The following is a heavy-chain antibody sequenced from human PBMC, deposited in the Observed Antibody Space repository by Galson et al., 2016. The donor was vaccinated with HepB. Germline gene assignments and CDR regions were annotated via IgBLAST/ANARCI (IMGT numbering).Heavy chain of an antibody. CDR2: TYYRSKWYH. J-gene: IGHJ6*02. CDR1: DGSFSSGSYS. Sequence: SETLSLTCTVSDGSFSSGSYSWSWIRQSPSGGLEWLGRTYYRSKWYHDYGVSVRGRITISPDTSKNLFSLELTSVTPEDTGVYFCVKHTPRPLIYYGLDVWGRGTTVSVSS. CDR3: VKHTPRPLIYYGLDV. V-gene: IGHV6-1*01.